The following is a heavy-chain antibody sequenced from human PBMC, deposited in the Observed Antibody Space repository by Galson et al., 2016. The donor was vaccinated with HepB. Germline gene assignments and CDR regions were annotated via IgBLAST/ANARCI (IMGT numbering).Heavy chain of an antibody. CDR3: ARDVSFDQ. V-gene: IGHV3-21*01. Sequence: SLRLSCAASGFTFSIYSMNWVRQVPGRGLEWVSSISSTRKDTDYADSVRGRFSISSDNAKESLYLQMNNLRVEDTVVYYCARDVSFDQWGQGTLVTVSS. CDR2: ISSTRKDT. J-gene: IGHJ4*02. CDR1: GFTFSIYS.